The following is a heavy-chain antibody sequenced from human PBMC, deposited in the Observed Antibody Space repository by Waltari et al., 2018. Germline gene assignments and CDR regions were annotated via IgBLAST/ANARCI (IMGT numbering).Heavy chain of an antibody. CDR1: GFIFSNYA. CDR3: ARAVTGEDAFDM. V-gene: IGHV3-30-3*01. J-gene: IGHJ3*02. D-gene: IGHD2-21*02. CDR2: ISYDGSSQ. Sequence: QEQMVESGGGVVQPGRPLSLSCSISGFIFSNYAMNWVRQAPGKGLEGLAVISYDGSSQYYADSVKGRFSVSRDSFKNTVYLHMNGLRTEDTAVYYCARAVTGEDAFDMWGQGTMVTVSS.